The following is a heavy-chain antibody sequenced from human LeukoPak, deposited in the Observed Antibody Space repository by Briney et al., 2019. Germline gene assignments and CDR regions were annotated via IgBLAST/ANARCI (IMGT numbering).Heavy chain of an antibody. CDR3: ARSNEGYCSSTSCYPLDY. Sequence: SETPSLTCPESGHTTRRYYWSWIRQHPGKGLEWLGYIYYSRSTNYNPYHKSRVTISVDTSKSQFSLKLSSVPAADTAVYYCARSNEGYCSSTSCYPLDYWGQGTLVTVSS. D-gene: IGHD2-2*01. CDR2: IYYSRST. CDR1: GHTTRRYY. V-gene: IGHV4-59*01. J-gene: IGHJ4*02.